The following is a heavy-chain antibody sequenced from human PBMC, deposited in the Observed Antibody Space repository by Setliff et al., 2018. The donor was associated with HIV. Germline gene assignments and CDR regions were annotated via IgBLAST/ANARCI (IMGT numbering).Heavy chain of an antibody. V-gene: IGHV3-30*04. CDR3: ATGGGALRNPPYFDY. D-gene: IGHD2-15*01. CDR2: VSYHGTSQ. CDR1: GLSFSTHA. J-gene: IGHJ4*02. Sequence: PGGSLRLSCSASGLSFSTHAMHWVRQTPGKGLEWAAVVSYHGTSQSYGDSVKGRFTISKDNSRNTVDLHMGNLRSADTAVYYCATGGGALRNPPYFDYWGQGARVTVSS.